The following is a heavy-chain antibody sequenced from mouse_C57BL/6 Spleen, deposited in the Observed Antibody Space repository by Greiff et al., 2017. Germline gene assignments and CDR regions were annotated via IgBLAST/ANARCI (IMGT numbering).Heavy chain of an antibody. CDR3: TTLSLDY. CDR2: IDPENGDT. J-gene: IGHJ4*01. CDR1: GFNIKDAY. Sequence: VQLQQSGAELVRPGASVKLSCTASGFNIKDAYMHWVKQRPEQGLEWIGWIDPENGDTEYASKFQGKATITADTSSNTAYLQLSSLTSEDTAVYYCTTLSLDYWGQGTSVTVSS. V-gene: IGHV14-4*01.